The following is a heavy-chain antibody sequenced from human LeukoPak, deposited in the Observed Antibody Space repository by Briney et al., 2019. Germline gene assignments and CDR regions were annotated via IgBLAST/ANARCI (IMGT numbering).Heavy chain of an antibody. J-gene: IGHJ4*02. CDR1: GFIFNDYA. CDR2: INWNSNSI. Sequence: GRSLRLSCAASGFIFNDYAMRWVRQAPGKGLEWVSGINWNSNSIGYADSVKGRFTISRDNAKNSLYLQMNSLRAEDTAFYYCAKGLGKSSGWATLDYWGQGTLVTVSS. CDR3: AKGLGKSSGWATLDY. V-gene: IGHV3-9*01. D-gene: IGHD6-19*01.